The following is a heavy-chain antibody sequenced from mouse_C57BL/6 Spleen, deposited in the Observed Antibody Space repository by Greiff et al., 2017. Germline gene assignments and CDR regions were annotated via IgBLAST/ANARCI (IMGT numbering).Heavy chain of an antibody. CDR3: AHRYGSSLYAMDY. J-gene: IGHJ4*01. Sequence: QVQLQQSGAELVRPGTSVKLSCKASGYTFTSYWMHWVKQRPGQGLEWIGVIDPSDSYTNYNQKFKGKATLTVDTSSSTAYMQLSSLTSEDSAVYYCAHRYGSSLYAMDYWGQGTSVTVSS. CDR2: IDPSDSYT. CDR1: GYTFTSYW. V-gene: IGHV1-59*01. D-gene: IGHD1-1*01.